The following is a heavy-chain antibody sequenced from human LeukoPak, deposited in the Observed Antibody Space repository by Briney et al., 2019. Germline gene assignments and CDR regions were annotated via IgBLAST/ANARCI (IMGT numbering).Heavy chain of an antibody. V-gene: IGHV4-30-4*01. CDR2: IYYSGST. D-gene: IGHD6-13*01. Sequence: SQTLSLTCTVSGGSISSGDYYWSWIRRPPGKGLEWIGYIYYSGSTYYNPSLKSRVTMSVDTSKNQFSLKLSSVTAADTAVYYCARASGSSWYNWFDPWGQGTLVTVSS. CDR1: GGSISSGDYY. J-gene: IGHJ5*02. CDR3: ARASGSSWYNWFDP.